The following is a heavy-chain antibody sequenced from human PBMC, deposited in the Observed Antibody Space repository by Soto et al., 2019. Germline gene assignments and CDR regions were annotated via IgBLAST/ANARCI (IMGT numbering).Heavy chain of an antibody. CDR3: ANRGTVTKSMDY. D-gene: IGHD4-17*01. CDR1: GFTFSSYG. Sequence: QVQLVESGGGVVQPGRSLRLSCAASGFTFSSYGMHWVSQAPGKGLVWVAVISYDGSNKYYADSVKGRFTISRHNSKNPLYLQMNSLRAEDTAVYYCANRGTVTKSMDYWGQGTLVTVSS. J-gene: IGHJ4*02. CDR2: ISYDGSNK. V-gene: IGHV3-30*18.